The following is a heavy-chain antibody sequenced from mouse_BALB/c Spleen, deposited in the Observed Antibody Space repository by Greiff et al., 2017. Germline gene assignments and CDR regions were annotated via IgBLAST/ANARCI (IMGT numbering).Heavy chain of an antibody. D-gene: IGHD2-3*01. V-gene: IGHV1-39*01. CDR2: INPYYGST. CDR3: AIYDGYPDY. Sequence: VQLKQTGPELVKPGASVKISCKASGYSFTDYIMLWVKQSHGKSLEWIGNINPYYGSTSYNLKFKGKATLTVDKSSSTAYMQLNSLTSEDSAVYYCAIYDGYPDYWGQGTTLTVSS. J-gene: IGHJ2*01. CDR1: GYSFTDYI.